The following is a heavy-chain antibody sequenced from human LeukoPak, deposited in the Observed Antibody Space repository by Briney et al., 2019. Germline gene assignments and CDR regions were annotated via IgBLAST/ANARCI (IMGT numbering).Heavy chain of an antibody. CDR2: IRYDGSNK. J-gene: IGHJ3*02. CDR3: AREQLVERADAFDI. Sequence: GGSLRLSCAASGFTFSSYGMHWVRQAPGKGLEWVAFIRYDGSNKYYADSVKGRFTISRDNSKNTLNLQMNSLRAEDTAVYYCAREQLVERADAFDIWGQGTMVTVSS. V-gene: IGHV3-30*02. D-gene: IGHD2-15*01. CDR1: GFTFSSYG.